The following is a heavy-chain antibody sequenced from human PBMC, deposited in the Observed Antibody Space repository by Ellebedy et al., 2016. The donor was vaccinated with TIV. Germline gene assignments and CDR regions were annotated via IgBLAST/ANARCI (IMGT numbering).Heavy chain of an antibody. CDR3: ARGTYERWQAYDY. Sequence: GESLKISCAASGFTVSSNYMSWVRQAPGKGLEWVSAIFTSGSEHYPDFVKGRFIISRYNSKNKLYLQMNRLRAEDLGVYYCARGTYERWQAYDYWGQGTLVTVSS. J-gene: IGHJ4*02. D-gene: IGHD3-16*01. V-gene: IGHV3-66*01. CDR1: GFTVSSNY. CDR2: IFTSGSE.